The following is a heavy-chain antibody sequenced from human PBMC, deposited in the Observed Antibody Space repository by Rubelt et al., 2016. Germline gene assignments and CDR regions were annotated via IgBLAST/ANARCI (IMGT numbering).Heavy chain of an antibody. V-gene: IGHV3-33*01. J-gene: IGHJ3*02. Sequence: SSYGMHWVRQAPGKGLEWVAVIWYDGSNKYYADSVKGRFTISRDNSKNTLYLQMNSLRAEDTAVYYCARDSQGCSGGSCYSVGYAFDIWGQGTMVTVSS. CDR3: ARDSQGCSGGSCYSVGYAFDI. D-gene: IGHD2-15*01. CDR1: SSYG. CDR2: IWYDGSNK.